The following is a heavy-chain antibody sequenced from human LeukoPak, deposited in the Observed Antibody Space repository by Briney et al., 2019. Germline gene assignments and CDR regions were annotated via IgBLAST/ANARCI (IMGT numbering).Heavy chain of an antibody. CDR1: GFSFSNYG. J-gene: IGHJ4*02. CDR3: ARSNNGGWGYCDY. V-gene: IGHV3-33*01. CDR2: IWYDGSNK. Sequence: PGGSLRLSCAASGFSFSNYGMHWFRQAPGKGLEWVAVIWYDGSNKYYADSVKGRFTISRDSSKNTLYVQMSSLRAEDTAVYYCARSNNGGWGYCDYWGQGSLVSVSS. D-gene: IGHD3-16*01.